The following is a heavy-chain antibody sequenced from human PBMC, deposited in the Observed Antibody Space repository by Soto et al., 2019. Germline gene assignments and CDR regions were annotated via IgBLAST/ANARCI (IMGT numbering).Heavy chain of an antibody. D-gene: IGHD6-13*01. J-gene: IGHJ6*02. CDR2: INHSGST. CDR3: ARDHYSSSWYGMDV. Sequence: SETLSLTCAVYGGSFSGYYWSWIRQPPGKGLEWIGEINHSGSTNYNPSLKSRVTISVDTSKNQFSLKLSSVTAADTAVYYCARDHYSSSWYGMDVWGQGTTVTVS. V-gene: IGHV4-34*01. CDR1: GGSFSGYY.